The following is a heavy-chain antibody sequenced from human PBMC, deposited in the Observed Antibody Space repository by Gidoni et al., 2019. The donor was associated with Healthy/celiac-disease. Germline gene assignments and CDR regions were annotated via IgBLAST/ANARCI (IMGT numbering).Heavy chain of an antibody. Sequence: QVQLVESGGGLVKPGGSLRLSCAASGFTFSDYYMSWIRQAPGKGLEWVSYISSSSSYTNYADSVKGRFTISRDNAKNSLYLQMNSLRAEDTAVYYCARGSIAVAGLTNWYFDLWGRGTLVTVSS. CDR3: ARGSIAVAGLTNWYFDL. V-gene: IGHV3-11*06. J-gene: IGHJ2*01. CDR2: ISSSSSYT. D-gene: IGHD6-19*01. CDR1: GFTFSDYY.